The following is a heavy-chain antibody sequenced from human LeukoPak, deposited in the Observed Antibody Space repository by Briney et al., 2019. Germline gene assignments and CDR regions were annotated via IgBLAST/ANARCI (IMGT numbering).Heavy chain of an antibody. CDR3: ARLAEMATTINDAFDI. D-gene: IGHD5-24*01. CDR1: GGSFSDYW. J-gene: IGHJ3*02. CDR2: INHSGNT. Sequence: ASETLSLTCAVYGGSFSDYWWTWIRQSPGKGLEWIGEINHSGNTKYNPSLKSRVTISVDTSKNQFSLKLSSVTAADTAVYYCARLAEMATTINDAFDIWGQGTMVTVSS. V-gene: IGHV4-34*01.